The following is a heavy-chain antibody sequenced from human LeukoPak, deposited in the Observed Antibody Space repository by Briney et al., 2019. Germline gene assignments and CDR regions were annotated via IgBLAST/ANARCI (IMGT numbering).Heavy chain of an antibody. CDR1: GFTFSSYG. D-gene: IGHD5-12*01. CDR3: ANPSVDSTAGY. CDR2: ISYDGSNK. J-gene: IGHJ4*02. Sequence: TGGSLRLSCAASGFTFSSYGMHWVRQAPGKGLEWVAVISYDGSNKYYADSVKGRFTISRDNSKNTLYLQMNSLRAEDTAVYYCANPSVDSTAGYWGQGTLVTVSS. V-gene: IGHV3-30*18.